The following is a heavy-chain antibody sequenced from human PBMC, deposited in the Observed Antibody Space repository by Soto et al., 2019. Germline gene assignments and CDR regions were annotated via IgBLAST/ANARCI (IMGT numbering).Heavy chain of an antibody. V-gene: IGHV3-11*06. D-gene: IGHD4-17*01. Sequence: PGGLLRLSCVASGFTFNDYYMSWISQAPGKGLEWVSYISSSSGYTNYADSVKGRFTISRDNARNSLYLRMNSLRAEDTAVYYCARGGSTVTDFWGQGTLVTVSS. J-gene: IGHJ4*02. CDR1: GFTFNDYY. CDR2: ISSSSGYT. CDR3: ARGGSTVTDF.